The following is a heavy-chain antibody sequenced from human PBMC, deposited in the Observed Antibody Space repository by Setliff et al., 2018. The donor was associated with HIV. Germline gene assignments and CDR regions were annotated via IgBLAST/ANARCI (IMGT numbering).Heavy chain of an antibody. Sequence: SETLSLTCSVSGVSITTDGYYWSWIRHYPGKSLEWIGYMYHSGSTYYNASLASRLIMSLDPSKNQFSLKLNSMTAADTAMYYCAGGRYFRDIRDSRFDFWGQGMLVTVSS. J-gene: IGHJ4*02. V-gene: IGHV4-31*03. CDR3: AGGRYFRDIRDSRFDF. D-gene: IGHD3-9*01. CDR1: GVSITTDGYY. CDR2: MYHSGST.